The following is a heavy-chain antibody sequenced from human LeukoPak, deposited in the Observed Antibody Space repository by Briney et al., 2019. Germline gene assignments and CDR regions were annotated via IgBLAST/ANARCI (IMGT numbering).Heavy chain of an antibody. Sequence: GASVKVSCTASGYTFTGYYMHWVRQAPGQGLEWMGWINPNSGGTNYAQKFQGRVTMTRDTSISTAYMELGRLRSDDTAVYYCAREMYSGYGLSDYWGQGTLVTVSS. J-gene: IGHJ4*02. CDR3: AREMYSGYGLSDY. D-gene: IGHD5-12*01. V-gene: IGHV1-2*02. CDR2: INPNSGGT. CDR1: GYTFTGYY.